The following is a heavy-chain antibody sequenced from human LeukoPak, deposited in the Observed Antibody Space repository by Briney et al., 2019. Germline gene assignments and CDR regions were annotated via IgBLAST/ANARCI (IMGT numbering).Heavy chain of an antibody. J-gene: IGHJ3*02. CDR3: ARDGGYCSGGSCYVDALDI. Sequence: DSVKGRFTISRDNAKNSPYLQMNSLRAEDTAMYYCARDGGYCSGGSCYVDALDIWGQGTMVTVSS. V-gene: IGHV3-7*01. D-gene: IGHD2-15*01.